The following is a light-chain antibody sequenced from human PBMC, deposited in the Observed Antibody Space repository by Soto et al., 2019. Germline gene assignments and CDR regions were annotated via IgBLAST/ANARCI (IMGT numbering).Light chain of an antibody. CDR1: HGVGSS. J-gene: IGKJ1*01. CDR3: QPGNTWPWT. Sequence: EIVLTQSPATLCLCRGEISTLSCRASHGVGSSLAWYQQKLGHAPRLLLYAASDRATGIPGRFSGSGSGTHFTIIISSLEPEAFAFYYCQPGNTWPWTVGQGTQVEIK. CDR2: AAS. V-gene: IGKV3-11*01.